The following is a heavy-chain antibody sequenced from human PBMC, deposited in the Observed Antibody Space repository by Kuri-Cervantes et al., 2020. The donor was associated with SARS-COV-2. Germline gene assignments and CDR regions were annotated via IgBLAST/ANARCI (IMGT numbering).Heavy chain of an antibody. V-gene: IGHV3-7*01. Sequence: GGSLRLSCEASGFIFSNYWMSWVRQAPGKGLEWVANIKQDGSEEFYADSVKGRFTISRDNSKNTLYLQMNSLRVEDTALYYCARAYGDYVFREGLDSWGQGTLVTVSS. D-gene: IGHD4-17*01. CDR2: IKQDGSEE. CDR1: GFIFSNYW. J-gene: IGHJ4*02. CDR3: ARAYGDYVFREGLDS.